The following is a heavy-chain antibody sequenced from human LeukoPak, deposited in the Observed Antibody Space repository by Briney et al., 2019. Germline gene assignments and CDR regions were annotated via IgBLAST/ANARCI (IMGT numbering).Heavy chain of an antibody. D-gene: IGHD6-19*01. CDR1: GFTFSSYG. CDR2: IRYDGSNK. CDR3: AKDLGIAVAVGDAFDI. Sequence: GGSLRLSCAASGFTFSSYGMHWVRQAPGKGLEWVAFIRYDGSNKYYADSVKGRFTISRDNSKNTLYLQMNSLRAEDTAVYYCAKDLGIAVAVGDAFDIWGQGTMVTVS. V-gene: IGHV3-30*02. J-gene: IGHJ3*02.